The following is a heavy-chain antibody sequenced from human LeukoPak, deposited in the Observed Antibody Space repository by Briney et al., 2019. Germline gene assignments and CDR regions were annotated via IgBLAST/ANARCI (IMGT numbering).Heavy chain of an antibody. J-gene: IGHJ4*02. V-gene: IGHV4-39*07. CDR1: GFTFSSYE. D-gene: IGHD1-26*01. CDR3: ATSGSYRIYFFDY. CDR2: IYYSGST. Sequence: GSLRLSCAASGFTFSSYEMNWIRQPPGKGLEWIGSIYYSGSTYYTPSLKSRVTISVDTSKNQFSLKLSSVTAADSAVYYCATSGSYRIYFFDYWGQGTLVTVSS.